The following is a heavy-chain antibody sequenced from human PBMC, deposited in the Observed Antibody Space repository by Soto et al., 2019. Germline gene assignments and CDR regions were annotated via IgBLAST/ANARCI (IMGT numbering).Heavy chain of an antibody. CDR1: GGTFSSYA. J-gene: IGHJ5*02. D-gene: IGHD6-19*01. V-gene: IGHV1-69*13. Sequence: SVKVSCKASGGTFSSYAISWVRQAPGQGLEWMGGIIPIFGTANYAQKFQGRVTITADESTSTAYMELSSLRSEDTAVYYCARGGVDSSGPHRFDPWVKGTLVTVSS. CDR3: ARGGVDSSGPHRFDP. CDR2: IIPIFGTA.